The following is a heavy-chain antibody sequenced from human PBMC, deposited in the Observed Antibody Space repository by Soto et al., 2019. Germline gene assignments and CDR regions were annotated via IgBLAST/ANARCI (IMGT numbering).Heavy chain of an antibody. J-gene: IGHJ6*02. CDR2: ISYDGSNK. Sequence: RLSCAASGFTFTSYGVHWVRQAPGKGLEWVAVISYDGSNKYYAESVKGRFTISRDNPKSTLYLQMNSLRTEDTAIYYCAKYVIKQLVRGRDYRCGMDVWGEGPT. CDR1: GFTFTSYG. V-gene: IGHV3-30*18. CDR3: AKYVIKQLVRGRDYRCGMDV. D-gene: IGHD6-6*01.